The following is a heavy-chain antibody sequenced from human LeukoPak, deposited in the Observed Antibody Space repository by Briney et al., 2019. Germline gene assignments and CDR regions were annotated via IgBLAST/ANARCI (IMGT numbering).Heavy chain of an antibody. CDR2: IYYSGST. CDR3: ARDFKVAVGATHYFDT. CDR1: GGSISSYY. Sequence: SVTLSLTCTVSGGSISSYYWSWIRQPPGKRLEWIGYIYYSGSTNYNPSLKSRVTISVDTSKNQFSLKLSSVTAADTAVYYCARDFKVAVGATHYFDTWGQGTLVTVSS. J-gene: IGHJ4*02. V-gene: IGHV4-59*01. D-gene: IGHD1-26*01.